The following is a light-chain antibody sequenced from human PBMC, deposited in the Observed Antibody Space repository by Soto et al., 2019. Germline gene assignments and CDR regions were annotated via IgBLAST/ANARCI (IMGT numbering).Light chain of an antibody. V-gene: IGKV4-1*01. CDR1: QNILYSSSNKNY. J-gene: IGKJ1*01. CDR2: WAS. CDR3: QQYYSSPTWT. Sequence: DIVMTQSPDSLAVSLGERATINCKSSQNILYSSSNKNYLAWYQQKPGQPPKLLIYWASTRVSGVPDRFSRSGSGTDFTLTISSLQAEDVAVYYCQQYYSSPTWTFGQGTRVEIK.